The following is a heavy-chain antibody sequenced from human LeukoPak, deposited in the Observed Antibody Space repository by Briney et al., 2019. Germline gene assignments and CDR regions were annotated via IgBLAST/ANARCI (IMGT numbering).Heavy chain of an antibody. CDR2: ISWNSGSI. J-gene: IGHJ3*02. Sequence: PGRSLRLSCAASGFTFDDYAMHWVRQAPGKGLEWVSGISWNSGSIGYADSVKGRFTISRDNAKNSLYLQMNSLRAEDTALYYCATPSYSGGWHNSGAFDIWGQGTMVTVSS. D-gene: IGHD6-19*01. V-gene: IGHV3-9*01. CDR1: GFTFDDYA. CDR3: ATPSYSGGWHNSGAFDI.